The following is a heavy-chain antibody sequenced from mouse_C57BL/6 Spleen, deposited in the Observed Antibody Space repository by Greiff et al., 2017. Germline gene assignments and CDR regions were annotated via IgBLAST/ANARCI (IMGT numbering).Heavy chain of an antibody. CDR1: GYTFTSYW. J-gene: IGHJ1*03. V-gene: IGHV1-5*01. CDR3: TRYYGSSYEYFDV. CDR2: IYPGNSDT. Sequence: EVQLQQSGTVLARPGASVKMSCKTSGYTFTSYWMHWVKQRPGQGLEWIGAIYPGNSDTSYNQKFKGKAKLTAVTSASTAYMELSSLTNEDSAVYYCTRYYGSSYEYFDVWGTGTTVTVSS. D-gene: IGHD1-1*01.